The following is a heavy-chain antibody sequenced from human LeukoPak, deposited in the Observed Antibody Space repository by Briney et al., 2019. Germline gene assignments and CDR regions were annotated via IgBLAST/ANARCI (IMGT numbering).Heavy chain of an antibody. D-gene: IGHD2-15*01. V-gene: IGHV4-30-2*01. Sequence: PSETLSLTCAVSGGSISSGGYSWSWIRQPPGKGLEWIGYNYHSGSTYYNPSLKSRVTISVDRSKNQFSLKLSSVTAADTAVYYCARVGRYCSGGSCYSNWYFDLWGRGTLVTVSS. J-gene: IGHJ2*01. CDR1: GGSISSGGYS. CDR2: NYHSGST. CDR3: ARVGRYCSGGSCYSNWYFDL.